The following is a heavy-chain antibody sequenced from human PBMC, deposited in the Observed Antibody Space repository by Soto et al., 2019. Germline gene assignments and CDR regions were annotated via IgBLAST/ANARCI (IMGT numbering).Heavy chain of an antibody. Sequence: QVQLVQSEAEVQKPGASVKVSCKTSGYIFKNYGISWVRQAPGQGLEWLGWIYPKEDRANIAQNFQGRATLTTDTPTSTAYIELRSLRFDDSAVYFCARDIDYDIDYWGQGTLVTVSS. CDR3: ARDIDYDIDY. V-gene: IGHV1-18*01. CDR1: GYIFKNYG. J-gene: IGHJ4*02. CDR2: IYPKEDRA. D-gene: IGHD4-17*01.